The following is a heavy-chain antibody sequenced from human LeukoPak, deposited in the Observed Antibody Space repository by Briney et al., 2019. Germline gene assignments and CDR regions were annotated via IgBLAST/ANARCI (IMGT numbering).Heavy chain of an antibody. Sequence: ASVKVSCKASGYTFTGYYMHWVRQAPGQGLEWMGWINPNSGGTNYAQKFQGWVTMTRDTSISTAYMELSRLRSDDTAVYYCASAIATTLSIVVVPAASFDYWGQGTLVTVSS. CDR3: ASAIATTLSIVVVPAASFDY. D-gene: IGHD2-2*01. CDR2: INPNSGGT. J-gene: IGHJ4*02. V-gene: IGHV1-2*04. CDR1: GYTFTGYY.